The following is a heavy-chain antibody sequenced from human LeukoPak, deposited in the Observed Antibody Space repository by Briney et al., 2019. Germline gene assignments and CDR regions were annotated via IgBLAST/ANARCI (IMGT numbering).Heavy chain of an antibody. Sequence: GGSLRLSCAASGFTFSSYFMNWVRQAPGKGLEWVSSISSSSSYIYYADSAKGRFTISRDNARKSLYLQMNSLRAEDTAVYYCARACVYYDSSGCDYWGQGTLVTVSS. CDR2: ISSSSSYI. CDR3: ARACVYYDSSGCDY. D-gene: IGHD3-22*01. CDR1: GFTFSSYF. V-gene: IGHV3-21*01. J-gene: IGHJ4*02.